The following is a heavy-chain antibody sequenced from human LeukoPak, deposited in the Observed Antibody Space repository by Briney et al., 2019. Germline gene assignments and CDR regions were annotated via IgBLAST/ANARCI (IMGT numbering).Heavy chain of an antibody. J-gene: IGHJ4*02. CDR2: IIPILGIA. V-gene: IGHV1-69*04. Sequence: GASVKVSCKASGGTFSSYTISWVRQAPGQGLEWMGRIIPILGIANYAQKFQGRVTITADKSTSTAYMELSSLRSEDTAVYYCARDPRIKDHSSGYDDYWGQGTLVTVSS. D-gene: IGHD3-22*01. CDR1: GGTFSSYT. CDR3: ARDPRIKDHSSGYDDY.